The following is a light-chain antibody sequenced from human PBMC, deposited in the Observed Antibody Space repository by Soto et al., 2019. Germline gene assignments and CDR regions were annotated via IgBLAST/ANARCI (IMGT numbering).Light chain of an antibody. Sequence: IQLPHFPSPLFGPLEAESPTTSRASQTISSWLAWYQQKPGKAPKLLIYAASSLQSGVPSRFSGSGSGTDFTLTISSLQPEDFATYYCQQSYSTLITFGQGTRLEIK. CDR1: QTISSW. J-gene: IGKJ5*01. CDR2: AAS. CDR3: QQSYSTLIT. V-gene: IGKV1-39*01.